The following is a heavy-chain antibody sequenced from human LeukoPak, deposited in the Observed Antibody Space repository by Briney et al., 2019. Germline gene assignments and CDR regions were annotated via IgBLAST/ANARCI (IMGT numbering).Heavy chain of an antibody. D-gene: IGHD2/OR15-2a*01. CDR1: GDSISTSNSY. CDR2: IYYSGNT. J-gene: IGHJ6*03. CDR3: ASFLSGYMDV. Sequence: SETLSLTCTVSGDSISTSNSYWGWIRQPPGKGLEWIGSIYYSGNTYYNASLKSRVTISVDTSKNQFSLKLSSVTAADTAVYYCASFLSGYMDVWGKGTTVTVSS. V-gene: IGHV4-39*07.